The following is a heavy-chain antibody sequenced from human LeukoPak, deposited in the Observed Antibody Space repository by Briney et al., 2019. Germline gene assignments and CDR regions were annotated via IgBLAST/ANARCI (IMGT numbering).Heavy chain of an antibody. J-gene: IGHJ4*02. Sequence: PGASLRLSCVASGFTFSNYAMSWVRQAPGKGLEWVSAITGSGTSTYYADSLKGRFTISRDNSKNTVFLQMNSLRHEDTAIYYCVIWGDYDVLTGYYVPDYWGQGTLSPSPQ. CDR2: ITGSGTST. CDR3: VIWGDYDVLTGYYVPDY. D-gene: IGHD3-9*01. V-gene: IGHV3-23*01. CDR1: GFTFSNYA.